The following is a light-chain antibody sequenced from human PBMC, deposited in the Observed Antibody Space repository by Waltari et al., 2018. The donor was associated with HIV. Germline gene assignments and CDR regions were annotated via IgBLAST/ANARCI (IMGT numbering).Light chain of an antibody. CDR1: QSLVYSDGDTY. CDR3: MQGIHWPYT. Sequence: DVVMTQSPLSLPVALGQPASISCRCSQSLVYSDGDTYLSWFQQRPGQSPRRLIYMVSKRDSGVPDRFSGSGAGTNFTLKISRVEAEDVKIYYCMQGIHWPYTFGQGTKLEIK. CDR2: MVS. V-gene: IGKV2-30*01. J-gene: IGKJ2*01.